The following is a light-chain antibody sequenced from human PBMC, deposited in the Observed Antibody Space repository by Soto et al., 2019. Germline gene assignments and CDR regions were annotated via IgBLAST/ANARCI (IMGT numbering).Light chain of an antibody. V-gene: IGKV1-5*03. Sequence: DIQMTQSPSTLSASVGDRVTITCRASQTIDSWLAWYQQRPRKPPNLLIYKASTLASGVPSRFSGSGSGTEFTLTINSLRPDDFATYYCQQYHIYSGTFGQGTKVDIK. CDR3: QQYHIYSGT. CDR1: QTIDSW. CDR2: KAS. J-gene: IGKJ1*01.